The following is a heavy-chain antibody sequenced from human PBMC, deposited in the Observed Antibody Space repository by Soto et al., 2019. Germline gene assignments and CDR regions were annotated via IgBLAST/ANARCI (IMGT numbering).Heavy chain of an antibody. Sequence: ASETLSLTCTVSGDSSSSTSYYWGWIRQPPGKGLEWIGSIYSSGGTYYNPSLKSRVTISVDKSKNQFSLKLSSVTAADTAVYYCARALREWLLFDYYYGMDVWGQGTTVTVSS. J-gene: IGHJ6*02. CDR2: IYSSGGT. CDR1: GDSSSSTSYY. D-gene: IGHD3-3*01. CDR3: ARALREWLLFDYYYGMDV. V-gene: IGHV4-39*07.